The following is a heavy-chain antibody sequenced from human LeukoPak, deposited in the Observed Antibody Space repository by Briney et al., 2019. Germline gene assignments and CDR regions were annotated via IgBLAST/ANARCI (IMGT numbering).Heavy chain of an antibody. CDR2: ISWNSGSI. D-gene: IGHD5-12*01. J-gene: IGHJ4*02. V-gene: IGHV3-9*01. CDR1: GFTFDDYA. Sequence: AGGSLRLSCAASGFTFDDYAMHWVRQAPGKGLEWVSGISWNSGSIGYADSVKGRFTISRDNAKNSLYLQMNSLRAEDTALYYCAKGCGSESGYDCYFDYWGQGTLVTVSS. CDR3: AKGCGSESGYDCYFDY.